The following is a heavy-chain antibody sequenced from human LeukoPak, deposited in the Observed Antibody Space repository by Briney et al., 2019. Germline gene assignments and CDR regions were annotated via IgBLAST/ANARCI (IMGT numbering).Heavy chain of an antibody. J-gene: IGHJ4*02. CDR3: ARGVQDIVVVPAASLVDY. D-gene: IGHD2-2*01. Sequence: PSETLTLTCAVYGGSFSGYYWSWIRQPPGKGLEWIGEINHSGSTNYNPSLKSRVTISVDTSKNQFSLKLSSVTAADTAVYYCARGVQDIVVVPAASLVDYWGQGTLVTVSS. CDR2: INHSGST. CDR1: GGSFSGYY. V-gene: IGHV4-34*01.